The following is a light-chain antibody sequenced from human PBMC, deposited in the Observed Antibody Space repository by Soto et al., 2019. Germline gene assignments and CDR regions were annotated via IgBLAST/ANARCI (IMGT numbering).Light chain of an antibody. CDR2: AAS. Sequence: IVLTQSPGTLSLSPWERATLSCRASQSVSSNLAWYQQKPGQAPRLLIYAASTRATGIPARFSGSASGTEFTLTISSLQSEDFAVYYCQQYNNWPPITFGQGTRLEIK. V-gene: IGKV3-15*01. CDR3: QQYNNWPPIT. J-gene: IGKJ5*01. CDR1: QSVSSN.